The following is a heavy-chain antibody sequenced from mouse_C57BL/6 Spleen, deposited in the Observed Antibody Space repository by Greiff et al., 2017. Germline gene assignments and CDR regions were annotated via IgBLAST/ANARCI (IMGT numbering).Heavy chain of an antibody. CDR3: ARDGNYWYFDV. V-gene: IGHV14-3*01. D-gene: IGHD2-1*01. CDR1: GFNIKNTY. J-gene: IGHJ1*03. Sequence: VQLQQSVAELVRPGASVKLSCTASGFNIKNTYMPWVKQRPEQGLEWIGRIDPANGNTKYAPKFQGKATITADTSSNTAYLQLSSLTSEDTAIYYCARDGNYWYFDVWGTGTTVTVSS. CDR2: IDPANGNT.